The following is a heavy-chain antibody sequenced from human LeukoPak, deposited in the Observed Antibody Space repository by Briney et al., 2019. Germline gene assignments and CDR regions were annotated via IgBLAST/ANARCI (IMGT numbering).Heavy chain of an antibody. J-gene: IGHJ5*02. CDR1: GYTFTSYD. CDR3: ATEGLRPDNWFDP. CDR2: FDPEDGET. D-gene: IGHD4-17*01. Sequence: ASVKVSCKASGYTFTSYDINWVRQAPGKGLEWMGGFDPEDGETIYAQKFQGRVTMTEDTSTDTAYMELSSLRSEDTAVYYCATEGLRPDNWFDPWGQGTLVTVSS. V-gene: IGHV1-24*01.